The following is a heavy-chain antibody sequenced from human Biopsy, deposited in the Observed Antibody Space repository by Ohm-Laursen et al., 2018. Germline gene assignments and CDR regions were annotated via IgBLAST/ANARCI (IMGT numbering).Heavy chain of an antibody. Sequence: TQTLTLTYSFSGFSLSTTGVGVGWILQPPGKALEWLALIYLDDDKRYSASLKNRLTIAKDTPKSLVVLTMTNMDPVDTATYYCAHRHLGSNWNYVVFDYWGQGTLVTVSS. CDR2: IYLDDDK. V-gene: IGHV2-5*02. J-gene: IGHJ4*02. CDR1: GFSLSTTGVG. D-gene: IGHD1-7*01. CDR3: AHRHLGSNWNYVVFDY.